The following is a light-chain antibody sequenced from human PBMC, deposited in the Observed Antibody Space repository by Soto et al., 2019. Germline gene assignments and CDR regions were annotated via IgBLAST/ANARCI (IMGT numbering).Light chain of an antibody. Sequence: QSALTRPASVSGSPGQSITISCTGTSNDVGGFNYVSWYQHHPGKAPKLMIYEVSHRPSGVSNRFSGSRSGNTASLTISGLQAEDEADYYCSSYTSINTVLFGGGTKVTVL. CDR3: SSYTSINTVL. J-gene: IGLJ2*01. CDR2: EVS. CDR1: SNDVGGFNY. V-gene: IGLV2-14*01.